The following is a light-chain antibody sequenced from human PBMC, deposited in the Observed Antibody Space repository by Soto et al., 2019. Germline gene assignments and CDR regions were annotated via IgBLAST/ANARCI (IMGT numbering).Light chain of an antibody. Sequence: QPVLTQSPSASASLGASVKLTCTLSSGHNTYSIAWHQQQPEKGPRFLMKLKSDGSHSRRDGIPDRFSGSSSGAERYLTISSLQSEDEADYYCQTWATGIQVFGGGTKLTVL. CDR2: LKSDGSH. V-gene: IGLV4-69*01. J-gene: IGLJ2*01. CDR3: QTWATGIQV. CDR1: SGHNTYS.